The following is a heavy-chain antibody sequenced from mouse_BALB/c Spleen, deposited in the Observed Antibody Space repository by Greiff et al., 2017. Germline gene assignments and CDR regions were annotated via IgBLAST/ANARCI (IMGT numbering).Heavy chain of an antibody. V-gene: IGHV5-6-5*01. CDR1: GFTFSSYA. Sequence: EVKLMESGGGLVKPGGSLKLSCAASGFTFSSYAMSWVRQTPEKRLEWVASISSGGSTYYPDSVKGRFTISRDNARNILYLQMSSLRSEDTAMYYGARGGGSSPHWYFDVWGAGTTVTVSS. CDR2: ISSGGST. J-gene: IGHJ1*01. D-gene: IGHD1-1*01. CDR3: ARGGGSSPHWYFDV.